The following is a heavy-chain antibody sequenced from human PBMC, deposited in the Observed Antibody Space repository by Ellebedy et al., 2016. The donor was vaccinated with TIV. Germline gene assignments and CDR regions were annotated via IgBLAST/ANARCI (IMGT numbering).Heavy chain of an antibody. D-gene: IGHD3-10*01. V-gene: IGHV3-7*03. J-gene: IGHJ4*02. CDR3: ASRGRY. CDR2: IKQDGSEK. Sequence: GESLKISCAASGFTVSNHYMRWVRQAPGKGLEWVANIKQDGSEKYYVDSVKGRFTISRDNAKNSLYLQMNSLRAEDTAVYYCASRGRYWGQGTLVTVSS. CDR1: GFTVSNHY.